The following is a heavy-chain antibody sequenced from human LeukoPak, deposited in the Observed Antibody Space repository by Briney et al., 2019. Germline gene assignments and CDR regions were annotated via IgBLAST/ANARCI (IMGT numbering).Heavy chain of an antibody. CDR3: ARHNRASSTSCYLDY. J-gene: IGHJ4*02. Sequence: SETLSLTCTVSGGSISSSSYYWGWIRQPPGKGLEWIGSIYYSGSTYYNPSLKSRVTISVDTSKNQFSPKPSSVTAADTAVYYCARHNRASSTSCYLDYWGQGTLVTVSS. CDR1: GGSISSSSYY. D-gene: IGHD2-2*01. CDR2: IYYSGST. V-gene: IGHV4-39*01.